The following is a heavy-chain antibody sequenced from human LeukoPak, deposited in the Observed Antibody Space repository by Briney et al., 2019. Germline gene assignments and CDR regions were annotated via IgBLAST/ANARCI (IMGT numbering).Heavy chain of an antibody. CDR3: ARDPQNYDFRSGYFT. CDR2: INPNSGGT. V-gene: IGHV1-2*02. CDR1: GHTFTGYY. Sequence: ASVKVSCKASGHTFTGYYMHWVRQAPGQGLEWMGWINPNSGGTNYAQKFQGRVTMTRDTSISTAYMELSRLRSDDTAVYYCARDPQNYDFRSGYFTWGQGTLVTVSS. J-gene: IGHJ5*02. D-gene: IGHD3-3*01.